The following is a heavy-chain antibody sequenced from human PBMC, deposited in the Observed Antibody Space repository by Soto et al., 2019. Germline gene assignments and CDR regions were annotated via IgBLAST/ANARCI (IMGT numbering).Heavy chain of an antibody. CDR1: GFTFSSYA. J-gene: IGHJ4*02. D-gene: IGHD3-3*01. V-gene: IGHV3-23*01. CDR3: AKVTYYDFWSGSQGARGFDY. CDR2: ISGSGGST. Sequence: EVQLLESGGGLVQPGGSLRLSCAASGFTFSSYAMSWVRQAPGKGLEWVSAISGSGGSTYYADSVKGRFTISRDNSKNTLYLQMNSLRAEDTAVYYCAKVTYYDFWSGSQGARGFDYWGQGTLVTVSS.